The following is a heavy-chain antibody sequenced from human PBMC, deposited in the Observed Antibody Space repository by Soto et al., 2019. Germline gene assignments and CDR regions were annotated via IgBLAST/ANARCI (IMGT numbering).Heavy chain of an antibody. Sequence: QVQLVQSGAEVKKPGASVKVSCKASGYTFTSYGISWVRQAPGQGLEWMGWISAYNGNTNYAQKLQGRVTMTTDTSTSTAYTVLRSLRSDDTAVYYCARVTLRRGGRPAPNYYGMDVWGQGTTVTVSS. CDR1: GYTFTSYG. CDR3: ARVTLRRGGRPAPNYYGMDV. D-gene: IGHD2-15*01. CDR2: ISAYNGNT. V-gene: IGHV1-18*01. J-gene: IGHJ6*02.